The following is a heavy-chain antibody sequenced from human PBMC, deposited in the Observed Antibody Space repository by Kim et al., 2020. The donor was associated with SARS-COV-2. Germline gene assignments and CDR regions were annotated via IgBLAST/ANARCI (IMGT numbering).Heavy chain of an antibody. CDR2: ISGSGGST. J-gene: IGHJ4*02. CDR1: GFTFSSYA. Sequence: GGSLRLSCAASGFTFSSYAMSWVRQAPGKGLEWVSAISGSGGSTYYADSVKGRFTISRDNSKNTLYLQMNSLRAEDTAVYYCAKDIFPRGSYSFGYFDYWGQGTLVAAAS. CDR3: AKDIFPRGSYSFGYFDY. D-gene: IGHD1-26*01. V-gene: IGHV3-23*01.